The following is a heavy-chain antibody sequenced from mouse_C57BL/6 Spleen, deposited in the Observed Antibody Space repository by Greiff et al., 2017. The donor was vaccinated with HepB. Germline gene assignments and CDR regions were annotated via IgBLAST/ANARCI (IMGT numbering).Heavy chain of an antibody. V-gene: IGHV5-17*01. CDR3: ASYDGYRAMDY. CDR2: ISSGSSTI. CDR1: GFTFSDYG. Sequence: EVMLVESGGGLVKPGGSLKLSCAASGFTFSDYGMHWVRQAPEKGLEWVAYISSGSSTIYYADTVKGRFTISRDNAKNTLFLQMTSLRSEDTAMYYCASYDGYRAMDYWGQGTSVTVSS. D-gene: IGHD2-3*01. J-gene: IGHJ4*01.